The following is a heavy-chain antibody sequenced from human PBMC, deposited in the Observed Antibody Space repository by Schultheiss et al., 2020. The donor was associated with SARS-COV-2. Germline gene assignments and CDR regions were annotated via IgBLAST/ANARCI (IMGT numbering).Heavy chain of an antibody. D-gene: IGHD6-19*01. CDR3: AKGSSGWYGNAFDI. CDR2: INSDGSST. CDR1: GFTFSSYW. J-gene: IGHJ3*02. V-gene: IGHV3-74*01. Sequence: GESLKISCAASGFTFSSYWMHWVRQAPGKGLVWVSRINSDGSSTSYADSVKGRFTISRDNSKNTLYLQMNSLRAEDTAVYYCAKGSSGWYGNAFDIWGQGTMVTVSS.